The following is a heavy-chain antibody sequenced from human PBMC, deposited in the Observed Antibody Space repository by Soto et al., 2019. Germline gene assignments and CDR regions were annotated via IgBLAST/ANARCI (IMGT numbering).Heavy chain of an antibody. CDR3: ARHLTYCSAGSCYSDFPYYGMDV. V-gene: IGHV4-30-4*01. CDR1: GGSISSGDYY. CDR2: IYYSGST. Sequence: PSETLSLTSTVSGGSISSGDYYWSWIRQPPGKGLEWIGYIYYSGSTYYNPSLKSRVTISVDTSKNQFSLKLSSVTAADTAVYYCARHLTYCSAGSCYSDFPYYGMDVWGQGTTVTVSS. D-gene: IGHD2-15*01. J-gene: IGHJ6*02.